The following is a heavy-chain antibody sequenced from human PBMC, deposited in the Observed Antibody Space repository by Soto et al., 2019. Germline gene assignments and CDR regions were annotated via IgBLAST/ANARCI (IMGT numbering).Heavy chain of an antibody. CDR3: ARVSSSIVVVPDYGMDV. Sequence: ASVKVSCKASGYTFTGYYMHWVRQAPGQGLEWMGWINPNSGGTNYAQKFQGRVTLTTDTSTSTAYMEVRSLRTDDTAVYYCARVSSSIVVVPDYGMDVWGQGTTVTV. D-gene: IGHD2-2*01. J-gene: IGHJ6*02. CDR2: INPNSGGT. CDR1: GYTFTGYY. V-gene: IGHV1-2*02.